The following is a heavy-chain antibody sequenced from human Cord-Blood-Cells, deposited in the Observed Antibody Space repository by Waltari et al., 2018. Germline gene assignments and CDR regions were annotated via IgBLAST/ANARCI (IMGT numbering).Heavy chain of an antibody. CDR1: GFTFSRYA. Sequence: QVQLVESGGGVVQPGRSLRLSCAASGFTFSRYAMHWVRQAPGKGLEWVAVISYDGSNKYYADSVKGRFTISRDNSKNTLYLQMNSLRAEDTAVYYCARDWGSGWYYFDYWGQGTLVTVSS. V-gene: IGHV3-30*04. CDR3: ARDWGSGWYYFDY. CDR2: ISYDGSNK. J-gene: IGHJ4*02. D-gene: IGHD6-19*01.